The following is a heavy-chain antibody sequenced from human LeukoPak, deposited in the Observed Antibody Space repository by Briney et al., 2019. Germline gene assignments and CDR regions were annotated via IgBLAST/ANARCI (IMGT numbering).Heavy chain of an antibody. Sequence: SQTLSLTCGISGDSVSSNSAAWAWIRQSPSRGLEWLGRTYYRSKWYNEYALSVKSRITINPDTSKNHFSLQLNSVTPEDTALYYCARGAAVAGGAFDIWGQGTMVIVSS. J-gene: IGHJ3*02. CDR1: GDSVSSNSAA. CDR3: ARGAAVAGGAFDI. D-gene: IGHD6-19*01. V-gene: IGHV6-1*01. CDR2: TYYRSKWYN.